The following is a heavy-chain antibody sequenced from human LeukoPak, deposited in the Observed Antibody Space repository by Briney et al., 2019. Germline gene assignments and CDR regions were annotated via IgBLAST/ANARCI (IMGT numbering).Heavy chain of an antibody. Sequence: SVKVSCKASGYTLTSYDINWVRQATGQGLEWMGGIIPIFGTANYAQKFQGRVTITADKSTSTAYMELSSLRSEDTAVYYCARAARPRKAYYFDYWGQGTLVTVSS. J-gene: IGHJ4*02. D-gene: IGHD6-6*01. V-gene: IGHV1-69*06. CDR1: GYTLTSYD. CDR3: ARAARPRKAYYFDY. CDR2: IIPIFGTA.